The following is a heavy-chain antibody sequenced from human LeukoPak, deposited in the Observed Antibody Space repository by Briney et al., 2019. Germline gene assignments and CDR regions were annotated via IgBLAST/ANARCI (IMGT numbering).Heavy chain of an antibody. CDR1: GCSSTTYW. CDR2: IQPDDSDT. D-gene: IGHD4-11*01. CDR3: ARPLFSSNYKAFDL. V-gene: IGHV5-51*01. Sequence: GESLTISCRLSGCSSTTYWIAWVRQMHGKGLEWMGVIQPDDSDTTYSPSFQGQVSISADKSINTAFLQWSSLEASDTAMYYCARPLFSSNYKAFDLWGQGTLVTVSS. J-gene: IGHJ3*01.